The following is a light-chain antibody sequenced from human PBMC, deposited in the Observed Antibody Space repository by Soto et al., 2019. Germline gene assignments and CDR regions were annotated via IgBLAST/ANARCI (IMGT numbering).Light chain of an antibody. J-gene: IGKJ2*01. CDR2: AAS. CDR3: QQSSNSPMYT. V-gene: IGKV1-39*01. Sequence: DIQLTQSPSSLSASVGDRVTITCRASQSIAFYVNWFQQKPGRAPRLLIYAASSLQSGVPSRFSGSGSGTDFTPTINSLQPEDSATYFCQQSSNSPMYTFGQGTK. CDR1: QSIAFY.